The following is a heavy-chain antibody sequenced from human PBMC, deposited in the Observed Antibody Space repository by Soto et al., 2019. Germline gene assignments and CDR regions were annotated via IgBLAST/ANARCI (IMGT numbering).Heavy chain of an antibody. V-gene: IGHV4-4*02. CDR2: IFHGGTT. CDR3: SRNRDSSTFFDY. D-gene: IGHD6-13*01. J-gene: IGHJ4*02. Sequence: SETLSLTXAVSGASITTYWWSWVRQPPGKGLEWIGEIFHGGTTNSNPSLKSRVTMTLDKSKNQFSLKLTSVTAADTAVYYCSRNRDSSTFFDYWGQGTLVTVSS. CDR1: GASITTYW.